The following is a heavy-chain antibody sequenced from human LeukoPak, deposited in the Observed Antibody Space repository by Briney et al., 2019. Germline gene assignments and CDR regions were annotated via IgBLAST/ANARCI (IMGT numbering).Heavy chain of an antibody. V-gene: IGHV1-69*13. Sequence: SVKVSCKASGGTFSSYAISWVRQAPGQGLEWMGGIIPIFGTANYAQKFQGRVTITADESTSTAYMELSSLRSEDTAVYYCARELRLAAATDFGANWFDPWGQGTLVTVSS. CDR3: ARELRLAAATDFGANWFDP. CDR1: GGTFSSYA. CDR2: IIPIFGTA. J-gene: IGHJ5*02. D-gene: IGHD6-13*01.